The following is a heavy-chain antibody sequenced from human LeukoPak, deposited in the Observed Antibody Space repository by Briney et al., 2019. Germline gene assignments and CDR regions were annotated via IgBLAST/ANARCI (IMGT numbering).Heavy chain of an antibody. CDR3: ARDAQWLIPEGYFYYMDV. V-gene: IGHV3-21*01. D-gene: IGHD6-19*01. J-gene: IGHJ6*03. CDR2: ISSRSTNI. Sequence: GGSLRLSCAGSGFTFSRYSMNWFRQAPGKGLERVSSISSRSTNIFYADSVKGRFTISRDNAKNSLYLQMNSLGAEDTAVYYCARDAQWLIPEGYFYYMDVWGKGTTVTVSS. CDR1: GFTFSRYS.